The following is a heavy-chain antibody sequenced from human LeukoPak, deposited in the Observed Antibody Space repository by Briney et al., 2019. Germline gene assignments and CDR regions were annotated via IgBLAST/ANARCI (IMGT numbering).Heavy chain of an antibody. Sequence: GGSLRLSCAASGFTFSSYWMTWVRQAPGKGLEWVASIKQDGSEKYYVDSVKGRFTISRDNAKNSLYLQMNSLRAEDTAVYYCSGTTGWYFDYWGQGTLVTVSS. CDR1: GFTFSSYW. CDR2: IKQDGSEK. CDR3: SGTTGWYFDY. V-gene: IGHV3-7*01. J-gene: IGHJ4*02. D-gene: IGHD2/OR15-2a*01.